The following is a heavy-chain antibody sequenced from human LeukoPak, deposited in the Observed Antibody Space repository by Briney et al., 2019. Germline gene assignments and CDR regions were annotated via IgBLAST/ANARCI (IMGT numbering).Heavy chain of an antibody. CDR3: ARYSVSYSSSWHYYFDY. CDR2: ISTYNGNI. CDR1: GHRLTSYG. J-gene: IGHJ4*02. Sequence: ASVKVSCKASGHRLTSYGISWVRQAPGQGLEWMGWISTYNGNINYAQKFQDRVTMTTDTSTSTAYMELRSLRSDDTAVYYCARYSVSYSSSWHYYFDYGGQGTLVTVSS. D-gene: IGHD6-13*01. V-gene: IGHV1-18*01.